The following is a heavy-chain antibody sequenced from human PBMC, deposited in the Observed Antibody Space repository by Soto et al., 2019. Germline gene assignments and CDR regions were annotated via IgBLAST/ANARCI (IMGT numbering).Heavy chain of an antibody. V-gene: IGHV3-30-3*01. CDR3: ARGEPLHSIVVVTVQDY. J-gene: IGHJ4*02. Sequence: GGSLRLSCAASGFTFSSYAMHWVRQAPGKGLEWVAVISYDGSNKYYADSVKGRFTISRDNSKNTLYLQMNSLRAEDTAVYYCARGEPLHSIVVVTVQDYWGQGTLVTVSS. CDR1: GFTFSSYA. CDR2: ISYDGSNK. D-gene: IGHD2-21*02.